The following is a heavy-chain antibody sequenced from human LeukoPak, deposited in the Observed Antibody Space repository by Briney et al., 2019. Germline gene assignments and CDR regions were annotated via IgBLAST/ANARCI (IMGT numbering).Heavy chain of an antibody. D-gene: IGHD2-2*02. CDR1: GGTFSSYA. J-gene: IGHJ4*02. CDR3: ARQYCSSTSCYTYYFDY. CDR2: IIPIFGTA. Sequence: SVKVSCKASGGTFSSYAISWVRQAPGQGLEWMGGIIPIFGTANYAQKFQGRVTITADESTSTAYMELSSLRSEDTAVYYCARQYCSSTSCYTYYFDYWGQGTLVTVSS. V-gene: IGHV1-69*01.